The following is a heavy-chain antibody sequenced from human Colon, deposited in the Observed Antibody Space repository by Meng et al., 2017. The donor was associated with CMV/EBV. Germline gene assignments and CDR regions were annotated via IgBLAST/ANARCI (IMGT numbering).Heavy chain of an antibody. CDR1: GFTFSIYW. V-gene: IGHV3-7*01. Sequence: GESLKISCAASGFTFSIYWMTWVRQAPGKGLEWVANIKQDGSEKYYVDSVKGRFTISRDSAKNSLYLQMNSLRAEDTAVYYCARRKGEGNWQQTFDYWGQGTLVTVSS. J-gene: IGHJ4*02. CDR2: IKQDGSEK. CDR3: ARRKGEGNWQQTFDY. D-gene: IGHD1-20*01.